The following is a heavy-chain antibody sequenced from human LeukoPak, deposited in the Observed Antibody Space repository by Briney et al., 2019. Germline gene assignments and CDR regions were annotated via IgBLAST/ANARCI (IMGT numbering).Heavy chain of an antibody. D-gene: IGHD5-24*01. CDR1: GGSISSNY. Sequence: SETLSLTCTVSGGSISSNYWSWIRQPPGKALEWISHIYYSGGTNYNPSLKSRVTISLDMSKNQFSLKLTSVTAADTAVYYCAKHRDGDTYLLDYWGQGTLVTVSS. J-gene: IGHJ4*02. CDR2: IYYSGGT. V-gene: IGHV4-59*08. CDR3: AKHRDGDTYLLDY.